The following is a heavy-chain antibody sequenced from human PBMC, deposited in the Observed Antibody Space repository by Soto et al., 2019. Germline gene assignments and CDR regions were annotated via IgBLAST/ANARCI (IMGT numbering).Heavy chain of an antibody. CDR2: IYYSGST. V-gene: IGHV4-59*01. CDR1: GGSISSYY. CDR3: ARGGLITFGGVIVSDAFDI. D-gene: IGHD3-16*02. J-gene: IGHJ3*02. Sequence: SETLSLTCTVSGGSISSYYWSWIRQPPGKGLEWIGYIYYSGSTNYNPSLKSRVTISVDTSKNQFSLKLSSVTAADTAVYYCARGGLITFGGVIVSDAFDIWGQGTMVTVSS.